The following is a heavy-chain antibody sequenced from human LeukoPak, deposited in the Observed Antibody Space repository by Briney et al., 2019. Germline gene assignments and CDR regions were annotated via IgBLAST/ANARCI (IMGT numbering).Heavy chain of an antibody. Sequence: SETLSLTCTVSGGSISSSYWSWIRQPPGKGLEWIGYIYYSGSTYYNPSLKSRVTISVDTSKNQFSLKLSSVTAADTAVYYCARGRFEDYYDSSGDEWYFDYWGQGTLVTVSS. CDR2: IYYSGST. CDR1: GGSISSSY. CDR3: ARGRFEDYYDSSGDEWYFDY. V-gene: IGHV4-30-4*08. D-gene: IGHD3-22*01. J-gene: IGHJ4*02.